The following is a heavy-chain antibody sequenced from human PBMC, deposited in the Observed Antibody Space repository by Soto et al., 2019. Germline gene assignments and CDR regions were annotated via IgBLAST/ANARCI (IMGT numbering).Heavy chain of an antibody. Sequence: ASVKVSCKASGYTFTGYYMHWVRQAPGQGLEWMGWINPNSGGTNYAQKFQGRVTMTRDTSISTAYMELSRLRSDDTAVYYCARDYYDYWSGRPDYYYYGMYVWGQGTTVTVSS. CDR2: INPNSGGT. J-gene: IGHJ6*02. CDR1: GYTFTGYY. D-gene: IGHD3-3*01. CDR3: ARDYYDYWSGRPDYYYYGMYV. V-gene: IGHV1-2*02.